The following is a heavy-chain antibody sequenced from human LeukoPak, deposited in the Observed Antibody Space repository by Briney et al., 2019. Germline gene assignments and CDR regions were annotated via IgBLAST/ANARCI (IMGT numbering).Heavy chain of an antibody. CDR3: ASGPYVQWLAPFDY. CDR2: IKQDGSEK. CDR1: GFTFSSYW. J-gene: IGHJ4*02. D-gene: IGHD6-19*01. V-gene: IGHV3-7*01. Sequence: PGGSLRLSCAASGFTFSSYWMSWVRQAPGKGLEWVANIKQDGSEKYYVGSVKGRFTISRDNAKNSLYLQMNSLRAEDTAVYYCASGPYVQWLAPFDYWGQGTLVTVSS.